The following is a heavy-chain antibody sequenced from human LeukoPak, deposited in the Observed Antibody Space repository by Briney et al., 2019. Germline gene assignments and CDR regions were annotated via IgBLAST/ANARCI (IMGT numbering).Heavy chain of an antibody. CDR3: AARSYDSSGYPGYDFDY. D-gene: IGHD3-22*01. CDR1: GGSFSGYY. CDR2: INHSGNT. Sequence: SETLSLTCAVYGGSFSGYYWSWIRQPPGKGLEWIGEINHSGNTNYNPSLKSRVTISVDTSKNQFSLKLSSVTAADTAVYYCAARSYDSSGYPGYDFDYWGQGTLVTVYS. J-gene: IGHJ4*02. V-gene: IGHV4-34*01.